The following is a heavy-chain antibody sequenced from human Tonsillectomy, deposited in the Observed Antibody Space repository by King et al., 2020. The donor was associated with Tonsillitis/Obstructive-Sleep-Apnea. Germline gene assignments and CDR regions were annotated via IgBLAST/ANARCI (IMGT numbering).Heavy chain of an antibody. CDR2: IYSGGST. CDR1: GFTVSSNY. D-gene: IGHD3-3*01. V-gene: IGHV3-66*01. CDR3: ATDFWSGPGYDAFDI. Sequence: VQLVESGGGLVQPGGSLRLSCAASGFTVSSNYMCWVRQAPGKGLEWVSVIYSGGSTYYADSVKGRFTISRDNSKNTLYLQMNSLRAEDTAVYYCATDFWSGPGYDAFDIWGQGTMVTVSS. J-gene: IGHJ3*02.